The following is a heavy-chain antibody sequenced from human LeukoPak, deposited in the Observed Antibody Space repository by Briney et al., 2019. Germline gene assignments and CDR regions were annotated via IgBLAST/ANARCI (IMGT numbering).Heavy chain of an antibody. Sequence: ASVKVSCKASGYTFTDYYMHWVRQAPGQGLEWMGWINPNSGGTNYAQKFQGRVTMTRDTSISTAYMELSGLRSDDTAVYYCATYSNSTLQYYYGLDVWGQGTTVTVSS. CDR1: GYTFTDYY. V-gene: IGHV1-2*02. D-gene: IGHD6-6*01. CDR2: INPNSGGT. J-gene: IGHJ6*02. CDR3: ATYSNSTLQYYYGLDV.